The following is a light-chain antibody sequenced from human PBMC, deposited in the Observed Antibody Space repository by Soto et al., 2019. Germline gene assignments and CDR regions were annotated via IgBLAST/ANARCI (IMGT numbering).Light chain of an antibody. CDR3: LSYDTTNQV. CDR2: EVN. Sequence: NFMLTQPHSVSESPGKTVTISCTRSSGNIASNFVQWFQQRPGSSPTTVIYEVNQRPSGVPDRFSGSIDSSSNSASLTISGLKTEDEADYYCLSYDTTNQVFGAGTKVTVL. V-gene: IGLV6-57*01. CDR1: SGNIASNF. J-gene: IGLJ2*01.